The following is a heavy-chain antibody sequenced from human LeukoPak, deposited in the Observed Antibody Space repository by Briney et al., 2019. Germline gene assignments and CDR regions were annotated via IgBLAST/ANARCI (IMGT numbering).Heavy chain of an antibody. CDR3: ARGKDGAIVGAHFDY. Sequence: SETLSLTCAVYGGSFSGYYWSWIRQPPGKGLEWIGEINHSGSTNYNPSLKSRVTISVDTSKNQFSLKLSSVTAADTAVYYCARGKDGAIVGAHFDYWGQGTLVTVSS. D-gene: IGHD1-26*01. J-gene: IGHJ4*02. CDR2: INHSGST. CDR1: GGSFSGYY. V-gene: IGHV4-34*01.